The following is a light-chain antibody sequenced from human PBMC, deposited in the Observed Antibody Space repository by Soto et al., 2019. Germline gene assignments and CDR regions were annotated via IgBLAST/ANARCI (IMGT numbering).Light chain of an antibody. V-gene: IGKV3-11*01. CDR3: QQRSNWPPYS. CDR1: QSVSSY. CDR2: DAS. Sequence: EIVLTQSPATLSLSPGERATLSCRASQSVSSYLAWYQQKPGQAPRLLIYDASNRATAIPARFSGSGSGTDFTLTISSLELEDFAVYSCQQRSNWPPYSFGQGTKLEIK. J-gene: IGKJ2*01.